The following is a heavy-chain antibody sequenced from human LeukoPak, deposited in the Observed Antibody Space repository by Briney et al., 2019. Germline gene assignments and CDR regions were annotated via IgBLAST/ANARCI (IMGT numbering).Heavy chain of an antibody. V-gene: IGHV3-7*01. Sequence: GGSLRLSCAASGFTFSSYWMSWVRQAPGKGLEWVANIKQDGSEKYYVDSVKGRFTISRDNAKNSLYLQMNSLRAEDTAVYYCARDLYYDSSGYYYDYYYYGMDVWGQGTTVTVSS. D-gene: IGHD3-22*01. CDR2: IKQDGSEK. CDR1: GFTFSSYW. J-gene: IGHJ6*02. CDR3: ARDLYYDSSGYYYDYYYYGMDV.